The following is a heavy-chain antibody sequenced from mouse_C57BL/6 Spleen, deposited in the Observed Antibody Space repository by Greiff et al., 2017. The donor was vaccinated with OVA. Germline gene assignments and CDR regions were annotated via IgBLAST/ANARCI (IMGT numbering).Heavy chain of an antibody. CDR3: ARDLGDYGSSSFDY. D-gene: IGHD1-1*01. Sequence: EVKLMESGGGLVKPGGSLKLSCAASGFTFSSYAMSWVRQTPEKRLEWVATISDGGSYTYYPDNVKGRFTISRDNAKNNLYLQMSHLKSEDTAMYYCARDLGDYGSSSFDYWGQGTTLTVSS. CDR1: GFTFSSYA. V-gene: IGHV5-4*01. J-gene: IGHJ2*01. CDR2: ISDGGSYT.